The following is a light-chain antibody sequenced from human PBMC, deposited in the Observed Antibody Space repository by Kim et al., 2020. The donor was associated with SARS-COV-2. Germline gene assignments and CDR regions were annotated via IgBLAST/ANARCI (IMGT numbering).Light chain of an antibody. CDR2: QDS. CDR3: QAWDSSTGVV. CDR1: KLGDKY. V-gene: IGLV3-1*01. J-gene: IGLJ2*01. Sequence: SYELTQPPSVSVSPGQTASITCSGDKLGDKYACWYQQKPGQSPVLVIYQDSKRPSGIPERFSGSNSGNTATLTISGTQAMDEADYYSQAWDSSTGVVFGGGTQLTVL.